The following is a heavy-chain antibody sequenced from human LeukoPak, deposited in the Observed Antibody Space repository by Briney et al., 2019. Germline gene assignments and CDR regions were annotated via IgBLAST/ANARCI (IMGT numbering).Heavy chain of an antibody. CDR1: GGTFSSYA. V-gene: IGHV1-69*05. CDR2: IIPIFGTA. Sequence: SVKVSCKASGGTFSSYAISWVRQAPGQGLEWMGGIIPIFGTANYAQRFQGRVTLTRDTSTSTVYMELSSLRSEDTALYYCARHQGAGGYPFDYWGQGTLVTVSS. D-gene: IGHD2-15*01. J-gene: IGHJ4*02. CDR3: ARHQGAGGYPFDY.